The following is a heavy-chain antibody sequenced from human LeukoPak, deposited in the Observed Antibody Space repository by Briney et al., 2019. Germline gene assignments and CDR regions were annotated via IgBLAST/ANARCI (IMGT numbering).Heavy chain of an antibody. Sequence: GGSLRLSCEASGFTFSSYSMNWVRQAPGKGLEWVANIKQDGSEKYYVDSVKGRFTISRDNAKNSLYLQMNSLRAEDTAVYYCARGVIYYYDSPTDAFDIWGQGTMVTVSS. D-gene: IGHD3-22*01. CDR1: GFTFSSYS. J-gene: IGHJ3*02. CDR3: ARGVIYYYDSPTDAFDI. CDR2: IKQDGSEK. V-gene: IGHV3-7*03.